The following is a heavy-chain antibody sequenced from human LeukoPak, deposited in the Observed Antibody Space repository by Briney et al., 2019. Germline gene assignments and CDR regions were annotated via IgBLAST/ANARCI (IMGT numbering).Heavy chain of an antibody. Sequence: SETLSLTCTVSGGSISSYYWSWIRQPAGKGLEWIGRIYTSGSTNYNPSLKSRVTISVDTSKNQFSLKLSSVTAADTAVYYCARGRYDFWSGYYTDYYYGMDVWGQGTTVTVSS. D-gene: IGHD3-3*01. CDR1: GGSISSYY. CDR2: IYTSGST. J-gene: IGHJ6*02. CDR3: ARGRYDFWSGYYTDYYYGMDV. V-gene: IGHV4-4*07.